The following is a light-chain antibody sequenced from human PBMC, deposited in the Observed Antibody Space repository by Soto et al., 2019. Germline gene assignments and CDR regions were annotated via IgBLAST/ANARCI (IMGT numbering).Light chain of an antibody. Sequence: EIVMTQSPATLSVSPGERATFSCRASQSVSSNLAWYQQEPGQAPRLLIYGASIRATGIPARFSGSGSGTEFTLTISSLQSEDFAVYYCQHYNNWPPWTVGQGTKVDIK. V-gene: IGKV3-15*01. J-gene: IGKJ1*01. CDR2: GAS. CDR1: QSVSSN. CDR3: QHYNNWPPWT.